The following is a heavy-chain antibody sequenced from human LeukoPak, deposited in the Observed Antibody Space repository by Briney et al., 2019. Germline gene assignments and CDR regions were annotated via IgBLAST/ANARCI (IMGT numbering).Heavy chain of an antibody. CDR3: ARKEYYYDSSGYYYYFDY. CDR1: GYTFTSYG. D-gene: IGHD3-22*01. V-gene: IGHV1-18*01. Sequence: ASVKVSCKASGYTFTSYGISRVRQAPGQGLEWMGWISAYNGNTNYAQKLQGRVTMTTDTSTSTAYMELRSLRSDDTAAYYCARKEYYYDSSGYYYYFDYWGQGTLVTVSS. J-gene: IGHJ4*02. CDR2: ISAYNGNT.